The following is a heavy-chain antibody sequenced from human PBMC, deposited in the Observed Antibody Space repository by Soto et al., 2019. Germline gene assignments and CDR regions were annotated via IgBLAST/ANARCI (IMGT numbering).Heavy chain of an antibody. CDR2: ISSSSSYI. CDR1: GFTFSSYS. D-gene: IGHD1-20*01. V-gene: IGHV3-21*01. CDR3: ARDSYNWNCFDY. J-gene: IGHJ4*02. Sequence: GGSLRLSCAASGFTFSSYSMNWVRQAPGKGLEWVSSISSSSSYIYYADSVKGRFTISRDNAKNSLYLQMNSLRAEDTAVYYCARDSYNWNCFDYWGQGTRVTVSS.